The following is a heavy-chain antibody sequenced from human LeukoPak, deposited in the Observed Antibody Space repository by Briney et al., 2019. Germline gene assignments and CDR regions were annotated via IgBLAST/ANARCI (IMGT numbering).Heavy chain of an antibody. V-gene: IGHV3-23*01. J-gene: IGHJ6*02. CDR3: ARVACGTECYYRLDV. D-gene: IGHD2-21*01. Sequence: GGSVRLSCATSSFTFTSHAMIWVRHAPGKGLEWVSGISGTTGRTFYGDSVKGRFTVSGDNSRDILYLQMNSLRAEDAAVYFCARVACGTECYYRLDVWGQGTTVTVSS. CDR2: ISGTTGRT. CDR1: SFTFTSHA.